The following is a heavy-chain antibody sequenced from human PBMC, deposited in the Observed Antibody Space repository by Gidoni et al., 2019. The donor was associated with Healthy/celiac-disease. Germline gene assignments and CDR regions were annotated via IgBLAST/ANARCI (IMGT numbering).Heavy chain of an antibody. CDR3: ARSTYSSGSDY. Sequence: FSGYYWSWIRQPPGKGLEWIGEINYSGSTNYNPSLKSRVTISGDTSKNQFSLKLSSVTASDTAVYYCARSTYSSGSDYWGQGTLVTVSS. CDR1: FSGYY. V-gene: IGHV4-34*01. CDR2: INYSGST. D-gene: IGHD6-19*01. J-gene: IGHJ4*02.